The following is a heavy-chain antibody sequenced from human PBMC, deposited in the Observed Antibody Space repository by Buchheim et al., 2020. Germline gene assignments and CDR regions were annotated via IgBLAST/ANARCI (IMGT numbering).Heavy chain of an antibody. CDR1: GFTFSTYG. CDR2: ISYDGSHK. V-gene: IGHV3-30*18. J-gene: IGHJ4*02. CDR3: AKASSGWLVLDY. D-gene: IGHD6-19*01. Sequence: QVQLVESGGGVVQPGRSLRLSCAASGFTFSTYGMHWVRQAPGKGLEWVAVISYDGSHKYYADSVKGRFTISRDNSKNTLDLQMNSPRAEDTAVYYCAKASSGWLVLDYWGQGTL.